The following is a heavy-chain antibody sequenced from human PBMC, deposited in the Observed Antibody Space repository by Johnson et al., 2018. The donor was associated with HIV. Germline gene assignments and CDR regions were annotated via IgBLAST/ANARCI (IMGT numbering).Heavy chain of an antibody. V-gene: IGHV3-NL1*01. Sequence: QVQLVEPRGGFVQPGGSLRLSCAASGFTFSRYDMHWVRQAPGTGLEWVSRINSDGSSRNYADSVKGRFTISRDNSKNTLYLQMNSLRAEDTAVYYCAKDQLSEHLVLRSAFDIWGQGTMVTVSS. J-gene: IGHJ3*02. CDR2: INSDGSSR. CDR1: GFTFSRYD. CDR3: AKDQLSEHLVLRSAFDI. D-gene: IGHD6-6*01.